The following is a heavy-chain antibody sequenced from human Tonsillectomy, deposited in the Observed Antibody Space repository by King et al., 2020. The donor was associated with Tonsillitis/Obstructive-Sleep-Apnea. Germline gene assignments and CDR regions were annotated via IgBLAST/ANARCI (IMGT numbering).Heavy chain of an antibody. CDR2: ISWNSGSI. Sequence: QLVQSGGGLVQPGRSLRLSCAASGFTFDDYAMHWVRQSPGKGLEWVSGISWNSGSIIYADALKGRFTISRDNAKNSLFVEMNSLRAEDTALYFCVKDRYSSNWQAGHMDAWGKGTPVTVSS. CDR1: GFTFDDYA. D-gene: IGHD6-13*01. V-gene: IGHV3-9*01. J-gene: IGHJ6*03. CDR3: VKDRYSSNWQAGHMDA.